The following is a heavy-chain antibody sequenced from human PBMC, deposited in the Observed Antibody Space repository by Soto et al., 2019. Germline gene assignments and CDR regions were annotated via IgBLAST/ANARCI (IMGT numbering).Heavy chain of an antibody. CDR2: INHSGST. Sequence: SETLSLTCAVYGGSFSGYYWSWIRQPPWKGLEWIGEINHSGSTNYNPSLKSRVTISVDTSKNQFSLKLSSVTAADTAVYYCARPTRQWLGLRYYYGMDVWGQGTTVTVSS. V-gene: IGHV4-34*01. D-gene: IGHD6-19*01. CDR1: GGSFSGYY. CDR3: ARPTRQWLGLRYYYGMDV. J-gene: IGHJ6*02.